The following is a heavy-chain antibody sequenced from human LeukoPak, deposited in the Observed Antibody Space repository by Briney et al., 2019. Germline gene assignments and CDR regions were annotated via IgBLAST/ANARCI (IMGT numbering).Heavy chain of an antibody. V-gene: IGHV3-53*01. CDR1: GFTVSSNY. CDR3: APPEGRDAFDI. J-gene: IGHJ3*02. Sequence: GSLRLSCAASGFTVSSNYMSWVRQAPGKGLEWVSVIYSGGSTYYADSVKGRFTISRDNSKNTLYLQMNSLRAEDTAVYYCAPPEGRDAFDIWGQGTMVTVSS. CDR2: IYSGGST.